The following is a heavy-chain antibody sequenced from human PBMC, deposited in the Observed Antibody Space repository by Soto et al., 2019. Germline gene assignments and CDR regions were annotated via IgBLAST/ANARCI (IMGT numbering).Heavy chain of an antibody. J-gene: IGHJ4*02. D-gene: IGHD6-19*01. CDR2: ISYDGSNK. Sequence: GGSLRLSCAASGFTFSSYAMHWVRQAPGKGLEWVAVISYDGSNKYYADSVKGRFTISRDNSKNTLYLQMNSLRAEDTAVYYCARAFIRIAVAGFFDYWGQGTLVTVSS. CDR3: ARAFIRIAVAGFFDY. V-gene: IGHV3-30-3*01. CDR1: GFTFSSYA.